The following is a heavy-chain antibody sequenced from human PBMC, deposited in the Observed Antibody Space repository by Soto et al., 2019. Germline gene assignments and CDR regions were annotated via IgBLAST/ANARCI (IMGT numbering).Heavy chain of an antibody. D-gene: IGHD3-10*01. Sequence: QVQLVQSGAEVKKPGASVKVSCKASGYTITSYTMHWVRQAPGQSLEWMGWIVAGNGNTKYSQKFQGRVTITRDTSASTAYMELSSLRSEDTAVYYCARDDGSVTYYIFGYWGQGTLVTVSS. CDR3: ARDDGSVTYYIFGY. V-gene: IGHV1-3*01. CDR2: IVAGNGNT. CDR1: GYTITSYT. J-gene: IGHJ4*02.